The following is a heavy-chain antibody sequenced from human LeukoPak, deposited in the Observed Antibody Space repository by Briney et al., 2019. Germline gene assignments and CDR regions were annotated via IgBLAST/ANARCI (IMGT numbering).Heavy chain of an antibody. J-gene: IGHJ4*02. Sequence: PETSLRLSCAASGFTFSTFAMHWVRQTPGEGLEWVAFIPSDGSHKYYADSVKGRFTIFRDNSKKTLYLEMSSLRGEDTAVYFCARDHYNHDIMTGHSIRYWGQGALVTVSS. CDR3: ARDHYNHDIMTGHSIRY. V-gene: IGHV3-30*04. CDR2: IPSDGSHK. CDR1: GFTFSTFA. D-gene: IGHD3-9*01.